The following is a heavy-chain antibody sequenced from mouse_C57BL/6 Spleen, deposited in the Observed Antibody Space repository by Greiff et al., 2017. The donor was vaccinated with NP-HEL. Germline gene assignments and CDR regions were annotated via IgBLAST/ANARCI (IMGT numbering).Heavy chain of an antibody. V-gene: IGHV1-69*01. J-gene: IGHJ4*01. CDR2: IDPSDSYT. CDR3: ARYLSQYYAMDY. D-gene: IGHD5-1*01. Sequence: VQLQQPGAELVMPGASVKLSCKASGYTFTSYWMHWVKQRPGQGLEWIGEIDPSDSYTNYNQKFKGKSTLTVDKSSSTAYMQLSSLTSEYSAVYYCARYLSQYYAMDYWGQGTSVTVSS. CDR1: GYTFTSYW.